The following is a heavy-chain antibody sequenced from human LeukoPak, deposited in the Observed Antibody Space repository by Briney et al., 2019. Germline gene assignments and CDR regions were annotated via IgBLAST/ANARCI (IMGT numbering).Heavy chain of an antibody. Sequence: ASVKVSCKASGYTFTSYGISWVRQAPGQGLEWTGWISAYNGNTNYAQKLQGRVTMTTDTSTSTAYMELRSLRSDDTAVYYCARSLTRGYYYDSSGYYNWFDPWGQGTLVTVSS. D-gene: IGHD3-22*01. CDR2: ISAYNGNT. J-gene: IGHJ5*02. CDR3: ARSLTRGYYYDSSGYYNWFDP. V-gene: IGHV1-18*01. CDR1: GYTFTSYG.